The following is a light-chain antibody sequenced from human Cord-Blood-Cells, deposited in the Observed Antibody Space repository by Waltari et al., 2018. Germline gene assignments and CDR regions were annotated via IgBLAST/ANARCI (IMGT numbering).Light chain of an antibody. CDR2: AAS. CDR3: QQSYSTPLT. Sequence: DIQMPQSPCSMSASVGDTVTITCRASQSISSYLNWYQQKPGKAPKLLIYAASSLQSGVPSRFSGSGSGTDFTLTISSLQPEDFATYYCQQSYSTPLTFGGGTKVEIK. V-gene: IGKV1-39*01. J-gene: IGKJ4*01. CDR1: QSISSY.